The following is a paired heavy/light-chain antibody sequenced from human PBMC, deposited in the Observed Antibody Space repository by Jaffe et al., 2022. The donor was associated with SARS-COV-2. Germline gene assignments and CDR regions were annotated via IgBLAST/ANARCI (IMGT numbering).Light chain of an antibody. Sequence: DIQLTQSPSFLSASVGDRVTITCRASQGISSYLAWYQQKPGKAPKLLIYAASTLQSGVPSRFSGSGSGTEFTLTISSLQPEDFATYYCQQGTFGPGTKVDIK. CDR2: AAS. V-gene: IGKV1-9*01. CDR1: QGISSY. J-gene: IGKJ3*01. CDR3: QQGT.
Heavy chain of an antibody. J-gene: IGHJ4*02. CDR3: ARVIGYCSGGSCYSGGLVDY. V-gene: IGHV4-38-2*02. D-gene: IGHD2-15*01. CDR2: IYHSGST. CDR1: GYSISSGYY. Sequence: QVQLQESGPGLVKPSETLSLTCTVSGYSISSGYYWGWIRQPPGKGLEWIGSIYHSGSTYYNPSLKSRVTISVDTSKNQFSLKLSSVTAADTAVYYCARVIGYCSGGSCYSGGLVDYWGQGTLVTVSS.